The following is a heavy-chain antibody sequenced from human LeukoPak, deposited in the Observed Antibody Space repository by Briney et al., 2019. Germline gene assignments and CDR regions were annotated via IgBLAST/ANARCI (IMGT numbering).Heavy chain of an antibody. J-gene: IGHJ4*02. CDR3: ARDPVDIVVVPAATGLDY. D-gene: IGHD2-2*03. V-gene: IGHV1-18*01. CDR2: ISAYNGNT. Sequence: ASVKVSCKASGYTFTSYGISWVQQAPGQGLEWMGWISAYNGNTNYAQKLQGRVTMTTDTSTSTAYMELRSLRSDDTAVYYCARDPVDIVVVPAATGLDYWGQGTLVTVSS. CDR1: GYTFTSYG.